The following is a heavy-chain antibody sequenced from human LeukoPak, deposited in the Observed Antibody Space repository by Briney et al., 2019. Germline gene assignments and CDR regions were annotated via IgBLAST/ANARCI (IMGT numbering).Heavy chain of an antibody. D-gene: IGHD5-18*01. J-gene: IGHJ4*02. Sequence: GGSLRLSCAASGFSISTYGMHWVRQAPGKGLEWVTFIRYDGSNNYYADSVKGRFTISRDKSKNTLYLQMNSLRPEDTAVYYCAKEYNYYFDYWGQGTLVTVSS. V-gene: IGHV3-30*02. CDR1: GFSISTYG. CDR3: AKEYNYYFDY. CDR2: IRYDGSNN.